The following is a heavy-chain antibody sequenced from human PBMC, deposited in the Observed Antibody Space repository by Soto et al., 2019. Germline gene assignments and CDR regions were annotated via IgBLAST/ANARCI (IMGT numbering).Heavy chain of an antibody. Sequence: EVQLVESGGGLVQPGGALRVSCVGSGFIFSTYWMSWVRQAPGKGLEWVANIKQDGSETYYLDSVKGRFTISRDNAKSILYVEMNSLRVEDTAVYYCASQVAAFWGQGTQVTVSS. CDR1: GFIFSTYW. V-gene: IGHV3-7*05. CDR3: ASQVAAF. J-gene: IGHJ4*02. CDR2: IKQDGSET. D-gene: IGHD6-25*01.